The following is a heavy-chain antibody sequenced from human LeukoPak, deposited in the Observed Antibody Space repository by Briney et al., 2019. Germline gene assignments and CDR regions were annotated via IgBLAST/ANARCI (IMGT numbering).Heavy chain of an antibody. D-gene: IGHD3-10*01. V-gene: IGHV4-61*02. Sequence: SQTLSLTCTVSGGSVSSGYYYWSWIRQPAGKELEWIGRIYTGGSTNYNPSLKSRVTVSVDTSKNQFSLMLSSVTAADTAVYYCAKNYYGSGRMDVWGKGTTVTISS. J-gene: IGHJ6*03. CDR2: IYTGGST. CDR3: AKNYYGSGRMDV. CDR1: GGSVSSGYYY.